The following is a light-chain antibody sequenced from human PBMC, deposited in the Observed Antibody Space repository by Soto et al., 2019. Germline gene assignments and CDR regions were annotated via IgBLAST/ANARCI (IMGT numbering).Light chain of an antibody. CDR3: QQLNSYPRLT. CDR2: AAS. Sequence: IRMTQSPSSLSPSTGDRVTLTCGASQGISSYLAWYQQKPGKAPKLLIYAASTLQSGVPSRFSGSGSGTDFTLTISSLQPEDFATYYCQQLNSYPRLTFGGGTKVDIK. V-gene: IGKV1-8*01. CDR1: QGISSY. J-gene: IGKJ4*01.